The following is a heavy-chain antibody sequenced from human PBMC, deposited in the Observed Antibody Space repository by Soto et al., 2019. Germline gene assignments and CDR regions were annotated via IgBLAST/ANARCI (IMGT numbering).Heavy chain of an antibody. J-gene: IGHJ5*02. D-gene: IGHD1-7*01. CDR3: GRESGETWDYEAS. CDR1: GGSISSYR. V-gene: IGHV4-4*07. CDR2: LDTYGNT. Sequence: SETLSLTCSVSGGSISSYRWSWIRQPAGKGLEWIGRLDTYGNTHYNPSLKSRVTVSVDTSRNQFFLTLRSVTAADSAVYHCGRESGETWDYEASWGQGTPVTVSS.